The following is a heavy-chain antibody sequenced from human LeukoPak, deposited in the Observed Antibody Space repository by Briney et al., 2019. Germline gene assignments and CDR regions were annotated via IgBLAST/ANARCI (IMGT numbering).Heavy chain of an antibody. CDR3: ARDFSSVVPAAIC. Sequence: ASVKVSCKASGYTFTGYYMHWVRQAPRQGLGWMGWINPNSGGTNYAQKFQGMVTMTRDTSISTAYMELSRLRSDDTAVYYCARDFSSVVPAAICWGQGTLVTVSS. V-gene: IGHV1-2*02. J-gene: IGHJ4*02. CDR2: INPNSGGT. D-gene: IGHD2-2*02. CDR1: GYTFTGYY.